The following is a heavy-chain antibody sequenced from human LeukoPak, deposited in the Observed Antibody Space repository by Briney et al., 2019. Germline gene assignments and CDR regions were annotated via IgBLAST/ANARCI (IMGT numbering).Heavy chain of an antibody. D-gene: IGHD2-15*01. Sequence: ASVKVSCKASGGTFSSYAISWVRQAPGQGLEWMGRIIPILGIANYAQKFQGRVTITADKSTSTAYMELSSLRAEDTAVYYCAKVRAIVVVVAATGHFDYWGQGTLVTVSS. V-gene: IGHV1-69*04. CDR1: GGTFSSYA. CDR3: AKVRAIVVVVAATGHFDY. J-gene: IGHJ4*02. CDR2: IIPILGIA.